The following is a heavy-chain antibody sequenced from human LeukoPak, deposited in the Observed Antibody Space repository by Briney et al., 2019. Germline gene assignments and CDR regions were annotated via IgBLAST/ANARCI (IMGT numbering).Heavy chain of an antibody. J-gene: IGHJ4*02. CDR3: ARVSCSGGSCYLFSPEDFDY. V-gene: IGHV4-31*03. CDR2: IYYSGST. Sequence: SGTLSLTCTVSGGSISSGGYYWSWIRQHPGKGLEWIGYIYYSGSTYYNPSLKSRVTISVDTSKNQFSLKLSSVTAADTAVYYCARVSCSGGSCYLFSPEDFDYWGQGTLVTVSS. D-gene: IGHD2-15*01. CDR1: GGSISSGGYY.